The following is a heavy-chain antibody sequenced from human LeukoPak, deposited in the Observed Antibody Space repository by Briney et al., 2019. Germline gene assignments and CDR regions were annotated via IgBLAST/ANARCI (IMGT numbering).Heavy chain of an antibody. CDR1: GFTFSNAW. D-gene: IGHD2-15*01. CDR3: TTGEYCSGGSCYYFDY. Sequence: GGSLRLSCVASGFTFSNAWMSWVRQAPGKGLEWVGRIKSKTDGGTTDYAAPVKGRFTISRDDSKNTLYLQMNSLKTEDTAVYYYTTGEYCSGGSCYYFDYWGQGTLVTVSS. CDR2: IKSKTDGGTT. V-gene: IGHV3-15*01. J-gene: IGHJ4*02.